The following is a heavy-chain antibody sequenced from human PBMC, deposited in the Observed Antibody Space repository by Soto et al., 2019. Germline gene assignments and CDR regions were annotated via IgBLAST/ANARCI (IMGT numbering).Heavy chain of an antibody. D-gene: IGHD3-22*01. J-gene: IGHJ4*02. V-gene: IGHV4-30-4*01. CDR3: VRGGNPYHYATSGPGTFDK. CDR2: TSFSGYT. CDR1: GDSVSGGDSY. Sequence: QVQLQESGPGLVKPSQTLSLTCTVSGDSVSGGDSYWSWIRQPPGKALEWIGYTSFSGYTSYTPSLKSRVTISVDMSKSQFALGRTSVTAADTAIYYCVRGGNPYHYATSGPGTFDKWGQGTLVSVSS.